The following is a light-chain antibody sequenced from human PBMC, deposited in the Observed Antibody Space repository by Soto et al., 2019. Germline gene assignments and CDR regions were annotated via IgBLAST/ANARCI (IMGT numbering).Light chain of an antibody. CDR1: QSVSSSY. Sequence: EIVLTQSPGTLSLSPGERATLSCRASQSVSSSYLAWYQQKPGQAPRLLIYGASSRATGIPDRFSGSGSGTDFTITISRLEPEDFAVYYCQQYGSPRGFTFGPGTKVDIK. CDR3: QQYGSPRGFT. V-gene: IGKV3-20*01. CDR2: GAS. J-gene: IGKJ3*01.